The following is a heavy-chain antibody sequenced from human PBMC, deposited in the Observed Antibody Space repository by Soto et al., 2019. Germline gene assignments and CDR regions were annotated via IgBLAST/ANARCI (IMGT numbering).Heavy chain of an antibody. Sequence: SVKVSCKASGFTFTSSAVQWVRQARGQRLEWVGWIVVGSGNTNYAQKFQERVTITRDMSTSTAYMELSSLRSEDTAVYYCAAEVQHYDILTGALDYWGQGTLVTVSS. CDR1: GFTFTSSA. CDR2: IVVGSGNT. CDR3: AAEVQHYDILTGALDY. V-gene: IGHV1-58*01. J-gene: IGHJ4*02. D-gene: IGHD3-9*01.